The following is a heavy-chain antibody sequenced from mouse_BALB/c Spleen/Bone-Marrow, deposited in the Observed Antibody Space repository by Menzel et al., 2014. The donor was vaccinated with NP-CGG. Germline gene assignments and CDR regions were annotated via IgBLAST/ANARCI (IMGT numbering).Heavy chain of an antibody. CDR3: IRVDFLYYYVMDY. CDR2: INPSNGGT. J-gene: IGHJ4*01. CDR1: GYTFTNYY. V-gene: IGHV1S81*02. Sequence: QVQLQQSGAELVKPGASVKLSCKASGYTFTNYYIYWVKQRPGQGLEWIGEINPSNGGTNFNEKFKSKATLTVDKSSSTAKMQLSSLTSEDSAVYYCIRVDFLYYYVMDYWGQGTSVTVSS. D-gene: IGHD2-3*01.